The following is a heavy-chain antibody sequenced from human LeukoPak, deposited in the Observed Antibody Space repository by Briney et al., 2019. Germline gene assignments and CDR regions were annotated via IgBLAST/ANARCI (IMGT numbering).Heavy chain of an antibody. J-gene: IGHJ4*02. V-gene: IGHV1-24*01. CDR2: FYTEDGEK. CDR3: ATLIPTYSYDSSGFDY. CDR1: GYTLTELS. D-gene: IGHD3-22*01. Sequence: ASVTVSCKVSGYTLTELSMHWLRQAPGKGLEWVGGFYTEDGEKIYVQKFQGRVTMTEDPSTVAAYMELSSLRPEDTAVYYCATLIPTYSYDSSGFDYWGQGTLVTVSS.